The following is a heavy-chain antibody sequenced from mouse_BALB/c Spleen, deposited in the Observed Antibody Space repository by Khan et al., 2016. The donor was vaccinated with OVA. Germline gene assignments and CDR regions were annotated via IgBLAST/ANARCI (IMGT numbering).Heavy chain of an antibody. CDR1: GYSITSGYG. CDR3: ARRARIKY. V-gene: IGHV3-1*02. D-gene: IGHD3-1*01. J-gene: IGHJ2*01. CDR2: IRYSGST. Sequence: EVQLQESGPGLVKPSQSLSLTCTVTGYSITSGYGWNWIRQFPGNKLEWMGYIRYSGSTNYNPSLKSRISITRDTSKNQFFLQLNAVTTEDTATYYCARRARIKYWGQGTTLTVSA.